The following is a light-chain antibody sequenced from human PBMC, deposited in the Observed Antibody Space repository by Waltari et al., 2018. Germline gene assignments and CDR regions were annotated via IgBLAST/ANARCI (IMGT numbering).Light chain of an antibody. CDR2: DVS. CDR1: SSDVGGYNY. CDR3: SSYVSSDTLEL. Sequence: HSALTQPASVSGSPGQSITISCTGTSSDVGGYNYVSWYQQHPGKAPKLIIFDVSNRPSGVSIRFSGSKSGNTASLTISGLQAEDEADYYCSSYVSSDTLELFGGGTSLTVL. V-gene: IGLV2-14*03. J-gene: IGLJ2*01.